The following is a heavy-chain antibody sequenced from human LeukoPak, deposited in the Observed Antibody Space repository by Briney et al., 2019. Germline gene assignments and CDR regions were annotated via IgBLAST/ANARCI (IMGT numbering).Heavy chain of an antibody. Sequence: EASVKVSFKASGGTFSSYAISWVRQAPGQGLEWMGWITAYNDNTNYAQKLQGRVTMTTDTSTSTAYMELRSLRSDDTAVYYCARALLWFGEPSHIDYWGQGTLVTASS. CDR3: ARALLWFGEPSHIDY. J-gene: IGHJ4*02. CDR2: ITAYNDNT. V-gene: IGHV1-18*01. CDR1: GGTFSSYA. D-gene: IGHD3-10*01.